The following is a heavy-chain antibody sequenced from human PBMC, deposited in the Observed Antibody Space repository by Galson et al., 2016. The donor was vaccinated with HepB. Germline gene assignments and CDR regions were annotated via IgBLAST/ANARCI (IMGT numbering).Heavy chain of an antibody. CDR1: GFSLSTSGVG. CDR2: IYWDDDK. J-gene: IGHJ6*03. D-gene: IGHD4-17*01. CDR3: ANSSHDYGDSSYHYYMDV. V-gene: IGHV2-5*02. Sequence: PALVKPTQTLTLTCTFSGFSLSTSGVGVGWIRQPPGKALEWLALIYWDDDKRYSPSLKSRLTITKDTSKNQVVLTMTNMDPVDTATYYCANSSHDYGDSSYHYYMDVWGKGTTVTVSS.